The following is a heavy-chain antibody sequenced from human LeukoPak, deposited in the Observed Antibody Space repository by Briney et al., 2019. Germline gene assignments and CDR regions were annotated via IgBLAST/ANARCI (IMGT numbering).Heavy chain of an antibody. CDR1: GFTFSSYA. CDR3: AREQGGYYFDY. J-gene: IGHJ4*02. CDR2: ISYDGSNK. D-gene: IGHD3-22*01. V-gene: IGHV3-30-3*01. Sequence: PGGSLRLSCAASGFTFSSYAMHWVRQAPGKGLEWVAVISYDGSNKYYADSVKGRFTISRDNSKNTLYLQMNSLRAEDTAVYYCAREQGGYYFDYWGQGTLVTVSS.